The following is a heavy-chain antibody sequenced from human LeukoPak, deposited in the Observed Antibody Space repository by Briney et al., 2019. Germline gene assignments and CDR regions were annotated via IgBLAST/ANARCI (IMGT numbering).Heavy chain of an antibody. J-gene: IGHJ4*02. CDR3: ARASSFYYYDSSGYYY. CDR1: GGSISSSNYF. D-gene: IGHD3-22*01. V-gene: IGHV4-39*07. CDR2: ISYSGTT. Sequence: SETLSLTCTVSGGSISSSNYFWGWVRQPPGKGLEWIGTISYSGTTHDNPSLKSRVIISVDTSKKQCSLKLSSVTAADTAVYYCARASSFYYYDSSGYYYWGQGTLVTVSS.